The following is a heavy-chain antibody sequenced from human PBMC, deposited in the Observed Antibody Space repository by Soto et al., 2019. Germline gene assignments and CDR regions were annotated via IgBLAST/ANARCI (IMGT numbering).Heavy chain of an antibody. V-gene: IGHV3-23*01. Sequence: GGSLRLSCSASGFAFSDYTMGWVRLTPGKKQEWDSTIFSRIFTGSDNTAYADSVTGRFTISRDNSQNMLFLQMNSLGVVDAVVYYCARDRQPDGIWTFDFWGRGAQVTVSS. CDR2: IFSRIFTGSDNT. CDR3: ARDRQPDGIWTFDF. CDR1: GFAFSDYT. J-gene: IGHJ4*02. D-gene: IGHD2-15*01.